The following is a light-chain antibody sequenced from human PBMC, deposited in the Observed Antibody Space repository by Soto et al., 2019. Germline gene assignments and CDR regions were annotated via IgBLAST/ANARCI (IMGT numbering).Light chain of an antibody. J-gene: IGKJ4*01. CDR1: QSVSYN. V-gene: IGKV3-15*01. CDR3: QQYKDWPPLT. Sequence: EIVMTQSPATVSVSPGETATLSCRASQSVSYNLAWYQQKPGQGLRLLIYGAFTRATGIPARFSGSGSGTEFTRTISSLQSEDVAVYDCQQYKDWPPLTFGGGTKVEIK. CDR2: GAF.